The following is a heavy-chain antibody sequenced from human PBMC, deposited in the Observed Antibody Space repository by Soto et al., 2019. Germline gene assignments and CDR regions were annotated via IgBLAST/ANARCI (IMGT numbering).Heavy chain of an antibody. D-gene: IGHD2-2*01. J-gene: IGHJ4*02. CDR3: FRDTITSEIYS. Sequence: PSETLSLTCAVYGGSFSGYYWTWIRQPPGTGLEWIGEINHSGSTNYNPSLKSRVTISVDTSKNQFSLKLTSVTAADTAVYYCFRDTITSEIYSWGLGNVLTVSA. V-gene: IGHV4-34*01. CDR1: GGSFSGYY. CDR2: INHSGST.